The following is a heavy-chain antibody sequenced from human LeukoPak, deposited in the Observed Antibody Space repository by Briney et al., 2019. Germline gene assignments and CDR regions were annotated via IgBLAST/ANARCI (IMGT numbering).Heavy chain of an antibody. V-gene: IGHV1-2*02. J-gene: IGHJ4*02. CDR1: GYTFTDYY. D-gene: IGHD3-10*01. Sequence: ASVKVSCKASGYTFTDYYMHWVRQAPGQGLEWMGWINPNSGVTNHAQKFQGRVTMTRDTCISTAYMDLSSLRSDDTAVYYCARGYYYGSGTYIGDYWGQGTPVTVSS. CDR3: ARGYYYGSGTYIGDY. CDR2: INPNSGVT.